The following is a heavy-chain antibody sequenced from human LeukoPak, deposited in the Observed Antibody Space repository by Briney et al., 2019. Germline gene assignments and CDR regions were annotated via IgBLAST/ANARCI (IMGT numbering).Heavy chain of an antibody. CDR2: MNPNSGST. D-gene: IGHD3-10*01. Sequence: ASVKVSCKASGYTFTSYDINWVRQATGQGLEWMGWMNPNSGSTGYAQKFQGRVTMTRNTSISTAYMELSSLRSEDTAVYYCARGLLWFGESFDYWGQGTLVTVSS. CDR1: GYTFTSYD. CDR3: ARGLLWFGESFDY. J-gene: IGHJ4*02. V-gene: IGHV1-8*01.